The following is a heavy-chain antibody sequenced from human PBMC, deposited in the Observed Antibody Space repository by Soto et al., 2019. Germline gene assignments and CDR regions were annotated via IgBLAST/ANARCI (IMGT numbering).Heavy chain of an antibody. D-gene: IGHD1-26*01. CDR3: ARDLGVGAASDY. V-gene: IGHV1-3*01. Sequence: QVQLVQSGAEVKKPGASVKVSCKASGYTFTSYAMHWVRQAPGQRLEWMGWINAGNGNTKYSQKFQGRVTITRDTSASTADMELSSLRSEDTAVYSCARDLGVGAASDYWGQGTLVTVSS. CDR2: INAGNGNT. CDR1: GYTFTSYA. J-gene: IGHJ4*02.